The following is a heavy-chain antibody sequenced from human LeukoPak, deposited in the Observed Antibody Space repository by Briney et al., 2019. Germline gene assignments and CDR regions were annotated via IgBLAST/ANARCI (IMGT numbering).Heavy chain of an antibody. CDR2: MNHSGST. Sequence: SETLSLTCAVYGGSFSGYYWSWIRQPPGKGLEWIGEMNHSGSTNYNPSLKSRVTISVDTSKNQFSLKLSSVTAADTAVYYCARHRMDWVRGSLIDYWGQGTLVTVSS. CDR1: GGSFSGYY. D-gene: IGHD3-10*01. J-gene: IGHJ4*02. CDR3: ARHRMDWVRGSLIDY. V-gene: IGHV4-34*01.